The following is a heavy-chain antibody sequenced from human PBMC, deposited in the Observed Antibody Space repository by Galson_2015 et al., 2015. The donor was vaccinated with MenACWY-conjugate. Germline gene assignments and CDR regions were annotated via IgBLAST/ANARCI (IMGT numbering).Heavy chain of an antibody. Sequence: SLRLSCAASGFTFSTYWMHWVRQAPGKGLVWVSRINSDGRSTSYADSVKGRFTISRDHAKNPLYLQMNSLRAEDTAVYYCARLGGNYRTTSHFDYWGQGTLVTVSS. V-gene: IGHV3-74*01. CDR3: ARLGGNYRTTSHFDY. CDR2: INSDGRST. CDR1: GFTFSTYW. D-gene: IGHD1-26*01. J-gene: IGHJ4*02.